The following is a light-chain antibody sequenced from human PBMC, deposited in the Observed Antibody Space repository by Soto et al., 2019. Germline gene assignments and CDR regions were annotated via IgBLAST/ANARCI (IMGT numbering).Light chain of an antibody. J-gene: IGKJ1*01. CDR2: AAS. CDR1: QSISSY. Sequence: DIQVTKSSASLSASVCDRVTITCLASQSISSYLNWYQQKPGKAPKLLIYAASSLQSGVPSRFSGSGSGTDFTLTISSLQPEDFATYYCQQSYSTPWTFGQGTKVDIK. CDR3: QQSYSTPWT. V-gene: IGKV1-39*01.